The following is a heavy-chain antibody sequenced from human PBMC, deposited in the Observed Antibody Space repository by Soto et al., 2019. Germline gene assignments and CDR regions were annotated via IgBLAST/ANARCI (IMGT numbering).Heavy chain of an antibody. D-gene: IGHD3-9*01. J-gene: IGHJ5*02. CDR1: GFTFSSYA. V-gene: IGHV3-30-3*01. CDR3: ARGEILTGYFADSSFFP. Sequence: PGGYLRLSCAASGFTFSSYAMHWVRQAPGKGLEWVAVISYDGSNKYYADSVKGRFTISRDNSKNTLYLQMNSLRAEDTAVYYCARGEILTGYFADSSFFPGGQEPWSPS. CDR2: ISYDGSNK.